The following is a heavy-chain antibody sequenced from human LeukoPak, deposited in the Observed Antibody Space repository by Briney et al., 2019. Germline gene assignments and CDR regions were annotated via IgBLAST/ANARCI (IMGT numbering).Heavy chain of an antibody. CDR1: GGSFSGYY. Sequence: SETLSLTCAVYGGSFSGYYWSWIRQPPGKGLEWIGEINHSGSTNYNPSLKSRVTISVDTSKNQFSLKLSSVTAADTAVYYCARGPPADYYDFDPWGQGTLVTVSS. CDR3: ARGPPADYYDFDP. CDR2: INHSGST. V-gene: IGHV4-34*01. D-gene: IGHD3-22*01. J-gene: IGHJ5*02.